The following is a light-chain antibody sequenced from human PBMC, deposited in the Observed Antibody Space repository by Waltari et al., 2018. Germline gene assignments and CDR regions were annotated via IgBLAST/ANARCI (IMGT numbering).Light chain of an antibody. V-gene: IGLV1-47*01. CDR2: RNH. Sequence: QSVLTQSPSASGAPGQSVTISCSGSNSTSGSNSVYWYQQLPGTAPKVLIYRNHQRPPGVPERFSGSKSDTSASLAISGLRSEDEADYYCAAWDDSLSVWVFGERTKLTVL. CDR1: NSTSGSNS. J-gene: IGLJ3*02. CDR3: AAWDDSLSVWV.